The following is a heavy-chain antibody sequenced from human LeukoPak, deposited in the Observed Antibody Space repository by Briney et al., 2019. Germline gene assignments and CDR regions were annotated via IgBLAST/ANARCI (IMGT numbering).Heavy chain of an antibody. CDR1: GFTFSSYA. CDR2: ISGRGGST. CDR3: AKDLAPSDYYYDSSGYYYVFDY. J-gene: IGHJ4*02. V-gene: IGHV3-23*01. Sequence: GGSLRLSCAASGFTFSSYAMSWVRQAPGKGLEWVSAISGRGGSTYYADSVKGRFTISRDNSKNTLYLQMNSLRAEDTAVYYCAKDLAPSDYYYDSSGYYYVFDYWGQGTLVTVSS. D-gene: IGHD3-22*01.